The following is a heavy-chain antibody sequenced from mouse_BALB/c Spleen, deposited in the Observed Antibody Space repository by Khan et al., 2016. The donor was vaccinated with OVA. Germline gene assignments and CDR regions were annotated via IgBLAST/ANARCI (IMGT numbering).Heavy chain of an antibody. J-gene: IGHJ2*01. CDR1: GYTFTSYC. Sequence: VQLKESGGGLVQPGASVKISCTASGYTFTSYCIHWVRQTPGKGLEWIGWISPGSGNTKYDEKLKGMATLPVDKSSSTPYMQISSLTSEDTAIYFCARGVFYAHSWLDYWGQGTTLTVSS. CDR3: ARGVFYAHSWLDY. CDR2: ISPGSGNT. V-gene: IGHV1-84*01. D-gene: IGHD2-12*01.